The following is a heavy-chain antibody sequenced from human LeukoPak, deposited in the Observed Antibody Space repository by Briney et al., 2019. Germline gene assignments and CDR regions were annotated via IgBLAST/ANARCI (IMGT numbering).Heavy chain of an antibody. Sequence: PGGSLRLSCGASGFTFSSHAMNWVRRAPGKGLEWVSSISSSSSYIYYADSVKGRFTISRDNAKNSLYLQMNSLRAEDTAVYYCARARGIAAAGDYFDYWGQGTLVTVSS. V-gene: IGHV3-21*01. CDR1: GFTFSSHA. D-gene: IGHD6-13*01. J-gene: IGHJ4*02. CDR3: ARARGIAAAGDYFDY. CDR2: ISSSSSYI.